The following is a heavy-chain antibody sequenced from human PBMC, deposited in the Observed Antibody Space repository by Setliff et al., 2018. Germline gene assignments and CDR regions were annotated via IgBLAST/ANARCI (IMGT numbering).Heavy chain of an antibody. D-gene: IGHD3-3*01. CDR2: IIGSGIST. CDR3: AKSPHDFWSGRVLFDY. J-gene: IGHJ4*01. CDR1: GFSFSSYA. V-gene: IGHV3-23*01. Sequence: PGGSLRLSCAASGFSFSSYAMSWVRQAPGKGLEWVSTIIGSGISTYYSDSVQGRFTISRDNHKNTLHLQMNSLRVEDTAIYYCAKSPHDFWSGRVLFDYWGQGMLVTVSS.